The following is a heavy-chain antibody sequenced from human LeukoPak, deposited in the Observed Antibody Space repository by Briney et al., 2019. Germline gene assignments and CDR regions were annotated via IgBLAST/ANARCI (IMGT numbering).Heavy chain of an antibody. V-gene: IGHV3-21*01. D-gene: IGHD2-15*01. CDR2: ISSVGSYI. CDR1: GFTFSNYR. CDR3: ARDLSAGVVVAAASDY. Sequence: GGSLRLSCAASGFTFSNYRMNWVRQAPGKGLEWVSSISSVGSYIYYADSVKGRFTISRDNAKNSLYLQMNSLRAEDTAVYYCARDLSAGVVVAAASDYWGQGTLVTVSS. J-gene: IGHJ4*02.